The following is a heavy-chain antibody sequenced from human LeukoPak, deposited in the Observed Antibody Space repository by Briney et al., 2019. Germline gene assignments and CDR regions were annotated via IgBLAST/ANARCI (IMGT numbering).Heavy chain of an antibody. CDR3: ARGNPRNSSGYYNTDYYYYYYMDV. D-gene: IGHD3-22*01. V-gene: IGHV3-30*04. CDR2: ISYDGSNK. J-gene: IGHJ6*03. CDR1: GFTFSSYA. Sequence: PGGSLRLSCAASGFTFSSYAMHWVRQAPGKGLEWVAVISYDGSNKYYADSVKGRFTISRDNSKNTLYLQMNSLRAEDTAVYYCARGNPRNSSGYYNTDYYYYYYMDVWGKGTTVTVSS.